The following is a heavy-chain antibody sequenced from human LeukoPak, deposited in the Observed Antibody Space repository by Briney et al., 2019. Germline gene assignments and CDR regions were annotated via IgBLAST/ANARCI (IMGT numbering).Heavy chain of an antibody. V-gene: IGHV1-2*02. J-gene: IGHJ4*02. D-gene: IGHD2-15*01. CDR2: INPNSGGT. Sequence: ASVKVSCKASGYTFTGYYMHWVRQAPGQGLEWMGWINPNSGGTNYAQKFQGRVTMTRDTSISTAYMELSRLRSDDTAVYYCAIEGGCSGGSCYYFDYWGQGTLVTVSS. CDR1: GYTFTGYY. CDR3: AIEGGCSGGSCYYFDY.